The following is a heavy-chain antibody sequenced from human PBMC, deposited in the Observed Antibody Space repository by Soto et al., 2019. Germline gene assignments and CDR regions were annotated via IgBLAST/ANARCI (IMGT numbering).Heavy chain of an antibody. V-gene: IGHV3-7*01. Sequence: GGSLRLSCAASGFTFSNYWMSWVRRAPGKGLEWVADIKKDGSEKYYVDSVTGRFTVSRDNAKDSLYLQMDSLRAEDTAVYYCARRIFGVGLTHYFDYRGRGTLVTVSS. D-gene: IGHD3-3*02. CDR3: ARRIFGVGLTHYFDY. J-gene: IGHJ4*02. CDR2: IKKDGSEK. CDR1: GFTFSNYW.